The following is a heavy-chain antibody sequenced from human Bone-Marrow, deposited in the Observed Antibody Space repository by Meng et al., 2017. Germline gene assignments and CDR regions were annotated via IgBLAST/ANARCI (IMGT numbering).Heavy chain of an antibody. CDR3: ASGDTAMETTLYYYYGMDV. CDR2: IIPILGIA. V-gene: IGHV1-69*02. J-gene: IGHJ6*02. D-gene: IGHD5-18*01. CDR1: GGTFSSYT. Sequence: VRLVTSGAEVTHPGSSVKVPCKAAGGTFSSYTISWVRQVPGQGLEWMGRIIPILGIANSAQKFQGRVTITADKSTSTAYMELSSLRSEDTAVYYCASGDTAMETTLYYYYGMDVWGQGTMVTVSS.